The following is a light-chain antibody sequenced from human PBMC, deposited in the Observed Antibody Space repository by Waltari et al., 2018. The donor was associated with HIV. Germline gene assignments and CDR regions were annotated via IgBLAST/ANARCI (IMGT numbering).Light chain of an antibody. Sequence: QSVLTQPPSASGTPGQTVTISCSGSNSNIGNNYVYCYQQLSGIPPKLLIFRNDQRPSAAPDRFSGSKSGTSASLAVSGLRSEDEADYFCSSSDDSLRQYVFGGGTRLTV. V-gene: IGLV1-47*01. CDR2: RND. J-gene: IGLJ6*01. CDR3: SSSDDSLRQYV. CDR1: NSNIGNNY.